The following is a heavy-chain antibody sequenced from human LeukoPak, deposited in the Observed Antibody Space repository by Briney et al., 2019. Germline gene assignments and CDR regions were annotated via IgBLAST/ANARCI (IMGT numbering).Heavy chain of an antibody. D-gene: IGHD3-22*01. CDR2: IQATGTT. Sequence: SETLSLTCTVSGASITNSWWSWIRHSAGRGMQWIGRIQATGTTNYNPSLKSRVSMSLDMSTKQFSLTLSAVSVADTATYYCARIFDRDVWGQGALVTVSP. CDR3: ARIFDRDV. CDR1: GASITNSW. V-gene: IGHV4-4*07. J-gene: IGHJ3*01.